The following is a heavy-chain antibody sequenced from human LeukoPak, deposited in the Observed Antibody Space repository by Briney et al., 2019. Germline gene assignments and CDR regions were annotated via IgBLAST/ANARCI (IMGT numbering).Heavy chain of an antibody. CDR2: IYCSGST. J-gene: IGHJ4*02. D-gene: IGHD1-26*01. CDR3: ARLGRRGRVDY. CDR1: GGSISSYY. Sequence: PSETLSLTCTVSGGSISSYYWSWIRQPPGKGLEWIGYIYCSGSTNYNPSLMSRVTISVDTSKNQFSLKLSSVTAADTAVYYCARLGRRGRVDYWGQGTLVTVSS. V-gene: IGHV4-59*08.